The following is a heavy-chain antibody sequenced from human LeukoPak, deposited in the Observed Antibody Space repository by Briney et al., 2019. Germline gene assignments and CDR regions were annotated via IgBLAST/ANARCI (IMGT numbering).Heavy chain of an antibody. CDR2: IYYSGST. Sequence: ETLSLTCTVSGGSISRYYWSWIRQPPGKGLEWIGYIYYSGSTNYNPSLKSRVTISVDTSKNQFSLKLSSVTAADTAVYYCARVRRRVGDAFDIWGQGTMVTVAS. V-gene: IGHV4-59*01. CDR1: GGSISRYY. J-gene: IGHJ3*02. D-gene: IGHD2-2*01. CDR3: ARVRRRVGDAFDI.